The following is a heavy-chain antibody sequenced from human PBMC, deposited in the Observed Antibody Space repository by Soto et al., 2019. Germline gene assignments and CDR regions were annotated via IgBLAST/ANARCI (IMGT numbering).Heavy chain of an antibody. CDR3: ARGVMVYALGEFDY. J-gene: IGHJ4*02. Sequence: SETLSLTCTVSGGSISSSSYYWGWIRQPPGKGLEWIGSIYYSGSTYYNPSLKSRVTISVDTSKNQFSLKLSSVTAADTAVYYCARGVMVYALGEFDYWGQGTLVTVSS. D-gene: IGHD2-8*01. V-gene: IGHV4-39*07. CDR1: GGSISSSSYY. CDR2: IYYSGST.